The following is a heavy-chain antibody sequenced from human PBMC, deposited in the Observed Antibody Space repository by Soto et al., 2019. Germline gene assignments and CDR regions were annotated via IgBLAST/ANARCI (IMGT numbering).Heavy chain of an antibody. Sequence: QVQLVQPGAEVRKPGASVKVSCKASGDIFTNFDFNWVRQATGQGLEWIGWMRANSGDTGHDQKFQGRVRMTRDTXXXXXXXXXXXXXXXXTXVXXXXXXIYGQGFQAWGQGTLVFVSS. CDR2: MRANSGDT. V-gene: IGHV1-8*01. CDR3: XXXIYGQGFQA. J-gene: IGHJ5*02. CDR1: GDIFTNFD. D-gene: IGHD3-10*01.